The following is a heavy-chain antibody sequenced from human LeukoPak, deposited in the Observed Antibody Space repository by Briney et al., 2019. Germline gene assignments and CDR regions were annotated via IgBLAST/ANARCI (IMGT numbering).Heavy chain of an antibody. CDR2: IKPDGSEK. Sequence: GGPLRLSCAASGFTFSSYWMSWVRQAPGKGLEWVANIKPDGSEKYYVDSVKGRFTISRDNAKNSLYLQVSSLRAEDTAVYYCARVSTHSGTMFYFDYWGQGTLVTVSS. J-gene: IGHJ4*02. CDR1: GFTFSSYW. D-gene: IGHD3-10*01. V-gene: IGHV3-7*01. CDR3: ARVSTHSGTMFYFDY.